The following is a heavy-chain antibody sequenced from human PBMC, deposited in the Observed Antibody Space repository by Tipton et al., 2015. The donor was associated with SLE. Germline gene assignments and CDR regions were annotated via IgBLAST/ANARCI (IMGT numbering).Heavy chain of an antibody. Sequence: TLSLTCTVPGGSISSYYWSWIRQPPGKGLEWIGYIYYSGSTNYNPSLKSRVTISVDTSKNQFSLKLSSVTAADTAVYYCARDAHREYSGYDDIYYYYGMDVWGQGTTVTVSS. CDR1: GGSISSYY. D-gene: IGHD5-12*01. CDR3: ARDAHREYSGYDDIYYYYGMDV. J-gene: IGHJ6*02. CDR2: IYYSGST. V-gene: IGHV4-59*01.